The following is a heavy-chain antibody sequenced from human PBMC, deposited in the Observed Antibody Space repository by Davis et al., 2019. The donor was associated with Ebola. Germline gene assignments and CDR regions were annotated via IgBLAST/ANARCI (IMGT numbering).Heavy chain of an antibody. CDR1: GFTFSTYS. CDR3: AKTIQLWPTGYFDY. CDR2: ISSDSDYI. D-gene: IGHD5-18*01. V-gene: IGHV3-21*04. J-gene: IGHJ4*02. Sequence: GGSLRLSCAASGFTFSTYSMSWVRQAPGKGLEWVSSISSDSDYIYYADSAKGRFTISRDNAKNTLYLQMNSLSAEDTAVYYCAKTIQLWPTGYFDYWGQGTLVTVSS.